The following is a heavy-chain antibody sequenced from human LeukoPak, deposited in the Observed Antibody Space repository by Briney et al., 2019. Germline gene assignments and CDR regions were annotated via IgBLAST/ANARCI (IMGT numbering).Heavy chain of an antibody. J-gene: IGHJ4*02. D-gene: IGHD3-9*01. Sequence: SETLSLTCAVYGGSFSGYYWSWIRQPPGKGLEWIGEINHSGSTNYNPSLKSRVTISVDTSRNQFSLKLSSVTAADTAVYYCARGLSYDILTGYPLYYFDYWGQGTLVTVSS. CDR2: INHSGST. CDR1: GGSFSGYY. V-gene: IGHV4-34*01. CDR3: ARGLSYDILTGYPLYYFDY.